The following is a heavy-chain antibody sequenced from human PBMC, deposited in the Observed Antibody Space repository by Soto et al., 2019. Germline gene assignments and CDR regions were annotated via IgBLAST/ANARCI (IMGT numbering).Heavy chain of an antibody. CDR3: ARDLVAIGGRVYAFDL. CDR2: IYFTGRT. Sequence: QVQLQESGPGLVRPSETLSLTCTVAGDSVSSGSHHWNWIRQAPGKGLEWIGSIYFTGRTNHNPSLKSRVSISADTSKNHLSLHLTSVTAADTAVYYCARDLVAIGGRVYAFDLWGQGTMVTVSS. CDR1: GDSVSSGSHH. V-gene: IGHV4-61*03. D-gene: IGHD2-21*01. J-gene: IGHJ3*01.